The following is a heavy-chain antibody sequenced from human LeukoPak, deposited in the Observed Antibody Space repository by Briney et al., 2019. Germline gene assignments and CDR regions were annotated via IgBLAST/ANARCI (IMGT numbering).Heavy chain of an antibody. D-gene: IGHD4-17*01. Sequence: ASETLSLTCTVSGGSISSGDYYWSWIRQPPGKGLEWLGYIYYSGSSYYNPSPKSRVTMSVDTSKNQFSLKLSSVTAADTALYYCASLNGDPSYWSFDLWGRGTLVTVSS. J-gene: IGHJ2*01. CDR1: GGSISSGDYY. CDR2: IYYSGSS. V-gene: IGHV4-30-4*01. CDR3: ASLNGDPSYWSFDL.